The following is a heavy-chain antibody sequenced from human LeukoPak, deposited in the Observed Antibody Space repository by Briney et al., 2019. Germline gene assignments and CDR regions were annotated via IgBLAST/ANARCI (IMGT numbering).Heavy chain of an antibody. CDR1: GGSISSYY. Sequence: SSETLSLTCTVSGGSISSYYWSWIRQPPGKGLEWIGYIYYSGSTNYNPFLKSRVTISVDTSKNQFSLKLSSVTAADTAVYYCAREGSTSRFDPWGQGTLVTVSS. CDR3: AREGSTSRFDP. CDR2: IYYSGST. J-gene: IGHJ5*02. D-gene: IGHD2-2*01. V-gene: IGHV4-59*01.